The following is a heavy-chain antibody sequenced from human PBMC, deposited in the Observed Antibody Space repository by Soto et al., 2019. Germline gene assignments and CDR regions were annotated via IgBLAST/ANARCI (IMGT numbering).Heavy chain of an antibody. CDR1: GGSVSSGGYY. V-gene: IGHV4-31*03. Sequence: QVQLQESGPGLVKPSQTLSLTCNVSGGSVSSGGYYWSWIRQHPGKGLEWIGYIYYTGITYYNPSLQSRVTISLAPSNIHFPLTPTSVAAAHTAIYYCAREPTVPSGFDSWGQGTLVTVSS. J-gene: IGHJ4*02. D-gene: IGHD4-17*01. CDR2: IYYTGIT. CDR3: AREPTVPSGFDS.